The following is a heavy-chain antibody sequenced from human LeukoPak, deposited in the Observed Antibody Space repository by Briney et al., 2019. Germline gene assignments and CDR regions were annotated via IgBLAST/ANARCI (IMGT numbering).Heavy chain of an antibody. D-gene: IGHD6-19*01. J-gene: IGHJ4*02. V-gene: IGHV4-59*01. CDR1: GGSISSYY. CDR2: IYYSGST. CDR3: AREGSSGWYEGYFDY. Sequence: SETLSLTCTVPGGSISSYYWSWVRHPPGKGLEWIGYIYYSGSTNYNPSLKSRVTISVDTSKNQFSLKLSSVTAADTAVYYCAREGSSGWYEGYFDYWGQGTLVTVSS.